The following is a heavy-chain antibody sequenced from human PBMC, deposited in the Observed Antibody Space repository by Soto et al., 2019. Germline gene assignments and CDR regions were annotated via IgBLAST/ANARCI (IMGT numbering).Heavy chain of an antibody. Sequence: EVQVLDSGGGLVQPGGSLRLSCAASGFTFNNYAMNWVRQAPGKGLEWVATISATGGSTYYADSVEGRFTISRDNSKNTLYLQMNGLRVDDTAVYYCAKDRLAGNFDYWGPGTQVTVSS. J-gene: IGHJ4*02. CDR3: AKDRLAGNFDY. CDR2: ISATGGST. CDR1: GFTFNNYA. V-gene: IGHV3-23*01.